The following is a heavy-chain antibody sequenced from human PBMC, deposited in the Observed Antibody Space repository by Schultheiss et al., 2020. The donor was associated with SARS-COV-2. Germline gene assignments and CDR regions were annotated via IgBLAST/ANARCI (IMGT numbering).Heavy chain of an antibody. V-gene: IGHV3-21*01. D-gene: IGHD3-3*01. J-gene: IGHJ6*03. CDR1: GFTFSSYA. CDR2: ISSSSSYI. Sequence: GGSLRLSCAASGFTFSSYAMSWVRQAPGKGLEWVSSISSSSSYIYYADSVKGRFTISRDNAKNSLYLQMNSLRAEDTAVYYCARPSKPYDFWSGDYYYYMDVWGKGTTVTVSS. CDR3: ARPSKPYDFWSGDYYYYMDV.